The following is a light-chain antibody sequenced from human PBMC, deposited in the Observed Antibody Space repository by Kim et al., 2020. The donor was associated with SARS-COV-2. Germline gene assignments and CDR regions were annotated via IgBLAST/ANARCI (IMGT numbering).Light chain of an antibody. Sequence: DIQMTQSPSTLSANVGDRVIITCRASQSLDDWLAWYQHKPGKAPKLLIYMTSSLESGVPSRFSGSGFGTEFTLTIISLQPDDFATYYCQQYRYYSYTFGPGTKVDIK. CDR2: MTS. CDR3: QQYRYYSYT. CDR1: QSLDDW. J-gene: IGKJ3*01. V-gene: IGKV1-5*03.